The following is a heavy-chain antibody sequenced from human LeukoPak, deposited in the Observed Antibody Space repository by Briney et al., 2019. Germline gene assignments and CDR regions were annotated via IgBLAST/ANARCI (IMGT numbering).Heavy chain of an antibody. D-gene: IGHD1-26*01. J-gene: IGHJ6*02. CDR3: ARGGALGMDV. CDR1: GITLSNYG. Sequence: GGSLRLSCAVSGITLSNYGMSWVRQAPGKGLEWVAGLSDSGARTNYADSVKGRFIISRDNAKNTLYLQMNSLRAEDTAVYYCARGGALGMDVWGQGTTVTVSS. CDR2: LSDSGART. V-gene: IGHV3-23*01.